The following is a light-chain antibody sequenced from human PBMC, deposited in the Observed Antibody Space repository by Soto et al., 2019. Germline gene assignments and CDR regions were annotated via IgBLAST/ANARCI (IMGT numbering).Light chain of an antibody. J-gene: IGLJ2*01. CDR1: SSDVGNYNL. CDR2: EVS. Sequence: QSVLTQPASVSGSPGQSITISCTGTSSDVGNYNLVSWYQQHPGKAPQLMIYEVSERPSGVSNRFSGSKSGNTASLTIAGLQAEDEADYYCCSYAGSSTLVFGGGTKLTVL. V-gene: IGLV2-23*02. CDR3: CSYAGSSTLV.